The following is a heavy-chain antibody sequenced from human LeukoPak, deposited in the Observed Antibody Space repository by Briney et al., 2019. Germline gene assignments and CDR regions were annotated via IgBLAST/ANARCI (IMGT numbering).Heavy chain of an antibody. CDR2: ISGSGDYT. Sequence: QAGGSLRLSCAASGLTFSNYAMSWVRQAPGKGLDWVSGISGSGDYTYYADSLKGRFTISRDNSKNTLYLQMNSLRAEDTALYYCAKDLTYYYGLGSSTNAFDIWGQGTMVTVSS. D-gene: IGHD3-10*01. J-gene: IGHJ3*02. CDR1: GLTFSNYA. V-gene: IGHV3-23*01. CDR3: AKDLTYYYGLGSSTNAFDI.